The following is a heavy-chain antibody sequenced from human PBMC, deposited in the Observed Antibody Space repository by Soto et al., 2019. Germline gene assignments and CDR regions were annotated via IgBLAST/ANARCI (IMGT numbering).Heavy chain of an antibody. CDR2: ISAYNGNT. CDR3: ARERFSMRFGVVTTMDV. CDR1: GYNFTSYG. J-gene: IGHJ6*03. Sequence: GASVKVSCKASGYNFTSYGISWVRQAPGQGLEWMGWISAYNGNTSYAQKLQGRVTMTTDTSTSTAYMELRSLRSDDTAVYYCARERFSMRFGVVTTMDVWGKGTKVTVSS. V-gene: IGHV1-18*01. D-gene: IGHD3-3*01.